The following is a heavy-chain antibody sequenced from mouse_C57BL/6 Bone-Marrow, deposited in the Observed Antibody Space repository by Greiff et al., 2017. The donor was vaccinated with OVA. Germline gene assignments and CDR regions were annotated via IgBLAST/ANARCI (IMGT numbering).Heavy chain of an antibody. CDR3: TRTIYYGNWGY. CDR1: GYSFTDYE. D-gene: IGHD2-1*01. J-gene: IGHJ2*01. CDR2: IDPETGGT. Sequence: VQLQQSGPELVRPGASVTLSCKASGYSFTDYEMHWVKQTPVHGLEWIGAIDPETGGTAYNQKFKGKAILTADKSSSTAYMELRSLTSEDSAVYYCTRTIYYGNWGYWCRGTAPTVSA. V-gene: IGHV1-15*01.